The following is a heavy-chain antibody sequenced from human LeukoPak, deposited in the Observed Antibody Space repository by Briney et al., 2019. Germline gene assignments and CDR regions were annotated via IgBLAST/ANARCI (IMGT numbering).Heavy chain of an antibody. CDR2: IYYSGST. CDR3: AREGRWQLLDY. Sequence: PSETLSLTCTVSGGSISSSSYYWGWIRQPPGKGLEWIGSIYYSGSTYYNPSLKSRVTISVDTSKNQFSLKLSSVTAADTAVYYCAREGRWQLLDYWGQGTLVTVSS. V-gene: IGHV4-39*02. J-gene: IGHJ4*02. CDR1: GGSISSSSYY. D-gene: IGHD2-15*01.